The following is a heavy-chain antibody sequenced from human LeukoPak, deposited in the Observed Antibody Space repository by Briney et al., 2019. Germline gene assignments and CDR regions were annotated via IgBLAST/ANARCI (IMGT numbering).Heavy chain of an antibody. J-gene: IGHJ4*02. D-gene: IGHD1-26*01. CDR3: AKDRWELLSSLDY. Sequence: GGSLRLSCAASGFTFSSYGMHWVRQAPGKGLEWVAVIPYDGSNKYYADSVKGRFTISRDNSKNTLYLQMNSLRAEDTAVYYCAKDRWELLSSLDYWGQGTLVTVSS. V-gene: IGHV3-30*18. CDR2: IPYDGSNK. CDR1: GFTFSSYG.